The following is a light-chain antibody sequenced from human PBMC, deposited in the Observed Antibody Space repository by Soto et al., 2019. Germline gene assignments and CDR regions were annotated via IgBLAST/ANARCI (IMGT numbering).Light chain of an antibody. V-gene: IGKV3-20*01. J-gene: IGKJ1*01. Sequence: LTESPVTLPLFPGERATLSCRASQSFRGLLAWYQQKPAQAPRLLIYGASTRAAGTPDRFSGGGSGTDFTLTISRLEPEDFAVYYCQQFGYSLWTFGQGTKVDIK. CDR2: GAS. CDR3: QQFGYSLWT. CDR1: QSFRGL.